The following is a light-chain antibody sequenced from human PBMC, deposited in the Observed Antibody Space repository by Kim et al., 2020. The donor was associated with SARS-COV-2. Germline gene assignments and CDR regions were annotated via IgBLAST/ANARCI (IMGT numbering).Light chain of an antibody. CDR1: QSVLYSSNNKNY. CDR2: WAS. V-gene: IGKV4-1*01. CDR3: QQYYSTPPA. J-gene: IGKJ1*01. Sequence: DIVMTQSPDSLAVSLGERVTINCKSSQSVLYSSNNKNYLAWYQQKPGQPPKLLIYWASTRESGVPDRFSGSGSGTDFTLTISSLQAEDVAVYYCQQYYSTPPAFSQGTKVDIK.